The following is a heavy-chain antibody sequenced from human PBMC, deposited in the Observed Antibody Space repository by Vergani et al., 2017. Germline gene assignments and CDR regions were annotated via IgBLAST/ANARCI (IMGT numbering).Heavy chain of an antibody. J-gene: IGHJ3*02. CDR1: GFTFSSYS. V-gene: IGHV3-21*01. CDR3: ARDFAVSWYSSGWYLVGDAFDI. Sequence: EVQLVESGGGLVKPGGSLRLSCAASGFTFSSYSMNWVRQAPGKGLEWVSSISSSSSYIYYADSVKGRFTISRDNAKNSLYLQMNSLRAEDTAVYYCARDFAVSWYSSGWYLVGDAFDIWGQGTMVTVSS. D-gene: IGHD6-19*01. CDR2: ISSSSSYI.